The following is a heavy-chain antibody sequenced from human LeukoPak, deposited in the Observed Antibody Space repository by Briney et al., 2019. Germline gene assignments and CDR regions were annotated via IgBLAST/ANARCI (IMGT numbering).Heavy chain of an antibody. J-gene: IGHJ4*02. CDR3: ARIEVTTKDYFEY. CDR1: GGSISSSSYY. V-gene: IGHV4-39*07. CDR2: IHYSGST. Sequence: SETLSLTCTVSGGSISSSSYYWGWIRQPPGKGPEWIGSIHYSGSTYYNPSLKSRVTISVDTSKNQFSLKLNSVTAADTAVYYCARIEVTTKDYFEYWGQGTLVTVSS. D-gene: IGHD4-17*01.